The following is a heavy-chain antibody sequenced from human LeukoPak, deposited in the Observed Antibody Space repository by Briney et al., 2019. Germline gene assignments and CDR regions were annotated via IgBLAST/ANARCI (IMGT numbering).Heavy chain of an antibody. Sequence: GGSLRLSCAGSGFTLSSYWMSWVRQAPGKGLEWVASIKRDGSEEYYVDSVKGRFTISRDNAKNSVYLQMNSLRAEDTAVYYCASTWNYLYFDYWGQGTLVTVSS. V-gene: IGHV3-7*01. CDR3: ASTWNYLYFDY. CDR2: IKRDGSEE. CDR1: GFTLSSYW. J-gene: IGHJ4*02. D-gene: IGHD1-7*01.